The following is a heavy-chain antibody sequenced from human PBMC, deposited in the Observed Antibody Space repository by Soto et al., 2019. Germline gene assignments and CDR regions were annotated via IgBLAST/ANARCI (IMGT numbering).Heavy chain of an antibody. J-gene: IGHJ5*02. CDR1: GASITSYY. CDR2: IYYSGST. V-gene: IGHV4-59*01. Sequence: SETLSLTCTASGASITSYYWSWIWQPPGKGLEWIGYIYYSGSTNYNPSLKSRVTISVDTSKNQFSLKLSSVTAADTAVYYCARYSGRFVRYNWFDPWGQGTLVTVS. D-gene: IGHD1-26*01. CDR3: ARYSGRFVRYNWFDP.